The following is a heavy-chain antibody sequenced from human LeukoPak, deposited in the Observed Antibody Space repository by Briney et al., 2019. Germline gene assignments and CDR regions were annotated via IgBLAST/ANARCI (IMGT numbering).Heavy chain of an antibody. D-gene: IGHD2-21*02. CDR1: GFTFSSYS. J-gene: IGHJ4*02. Sequence: GGSLRLSCAASGFTFSSYSMTWVRQAPGQGLEWLSSISSSSSYIYYADSVKGRFTISRDNAKNSLYLQMNSLRAEDTAVYYCARDPGVVVTAIRRYFDYWGQGTLVTVSS. V-gene: IGHV3-21*01. CDR3: ARDPGVVVTAIRRYFDY. CDR2: ISSSSSYI.